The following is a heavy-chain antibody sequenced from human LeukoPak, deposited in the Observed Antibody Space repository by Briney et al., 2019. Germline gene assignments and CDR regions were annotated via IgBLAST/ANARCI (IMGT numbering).Heavy chain of an antibody. CDR2: ISSSSSYI. V-gene: IGHV3-21*01. Sequence: GGSLRLSCAASGFTFSSYSMNWVRQAPGKGLEWVSSISSSSSYIYYADSVKGRFTISRDNAKSSLHLQMNSLRAEDTAVYYCVRGQRIVGIIPSAFDIWGQGTMVTVSS. J-gene: IGHJ3*02. CDR3: VRGQRIVGIIPSAFDI. D-gene: IGHD3-22*01. CDR1: GFTFSSYS.